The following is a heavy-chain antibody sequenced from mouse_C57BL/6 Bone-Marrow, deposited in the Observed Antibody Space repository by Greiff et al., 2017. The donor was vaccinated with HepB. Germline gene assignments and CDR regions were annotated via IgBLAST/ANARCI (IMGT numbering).Heavy chain of an antibody. J-gene: IGHJ3*01. V-gene: IGHV1-77*01. Sequence: QVHVKQSGAELVKPGASVKISCKASGYTFTDYYINWVKQRPGQGLEWIGKIGPGSGSTYYNEKFKGKATLTADKSSSTAYMQLSSLTSEDSAVYFCARSTTAPSEGWFAYWGQGTLVTVSA. CDR1: GYTFTDYY. CDR2: IGPGSGST. CDR3: ARSTTAPSEGWFAY. D-gene: IGHD1-2*01.